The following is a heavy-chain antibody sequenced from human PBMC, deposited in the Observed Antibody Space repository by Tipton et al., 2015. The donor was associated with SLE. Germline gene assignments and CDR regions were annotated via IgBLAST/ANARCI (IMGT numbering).Heavy chain of an antibody. CDR3: ARRYSGSPRPAFDI. CDR1: GGPINTPDYY. Sequence: TLSLTCTVSGGPINTPDYYWGWIRQSPGKGLEWIANIYYSGSTYYNPSLKSRVTISVDTSKNQFSLKLSSVTAADTAVYFCARRYSGSPRPAFDIWGQGKMVTVSS. J-gene: IGHJ3*02. V-gene: IGHV4-39*01. CDR2: IYYSGST. D-gene: IGHD1-26*01.